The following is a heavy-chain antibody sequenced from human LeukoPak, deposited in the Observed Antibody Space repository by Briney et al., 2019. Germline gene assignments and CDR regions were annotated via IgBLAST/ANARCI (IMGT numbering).Heavy chain of an antibody. J-gene: IGHJ4*02. CDR2: ISSSSSYI. CDR1: GFTFRSYS. V-gene: IGHV3-21*01. CDR3: ARAIQLWSKGLDY. D-gene: IGHD5-18*01. Sequence: GGSLRLSCAVSGFTFRSYSMNWVRQAPGKGLEWVSSISSSSSYIYYADSVKGRFTISRDNAKNSLYLQMNSLRAEDTAVYYCARAIQLWSKGLDYWGQGTLVTVSS.